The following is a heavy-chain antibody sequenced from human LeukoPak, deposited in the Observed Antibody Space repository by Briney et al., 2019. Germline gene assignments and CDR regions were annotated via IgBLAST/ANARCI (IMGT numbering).Heavy chain of an antibody. CDR3: ARGGGSGSFDP. D-gene: IGHD3-10*01. CDR1: DLPSSAYA. Sequence: GGSLDLPGQALDLPSSAYAMNWARKPQGKVREWVSAIGTAGDTYYPGSVKGQFTISRENAKNSLYLQMNSLRAGDTAVYYCARGGGSGSFDPWGQGTLVTVSS. CDR2: IGTAGDT. V-gene: IGHV3-13*03. J-gene: IGHJ5*02.